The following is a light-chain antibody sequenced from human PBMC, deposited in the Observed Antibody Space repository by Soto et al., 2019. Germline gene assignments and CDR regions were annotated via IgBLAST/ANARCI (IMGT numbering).Light chain of an antibody. CDR3: LLYYRGPRRG. Sequence: QAVLTQDPSLTVSPGGTVTLTCGSSTGAVTSGHYPYWFQQKPGQAPRTLIYDTSNKHSWTPARFSGSLLGGKAALTLSSAQPEDEAEYYCLLYYRGPRRGFGTGTKXT. J-gene: IGLJ1*01. CDR2: DTS. CDR1: TGAVTSGHY. V-gene: IGLV7-46*01.